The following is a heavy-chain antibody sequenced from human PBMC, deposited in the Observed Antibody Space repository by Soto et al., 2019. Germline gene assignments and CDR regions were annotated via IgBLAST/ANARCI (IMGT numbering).Heavy chain of an antibody. CDR3: ATPHITIFGVVPDDGMDV. D-gene: IGHD3-3*01. V-gene: IGHV5-10-1*01. Sequence: PGEALKISCKGSGYSFTRYWISWVRQMPGKGLEWMGRIDPSDSYTNYSPSFQGHVTISADKSISTAYLQWSSLKASDTAMYYCATPHITIFGVVPDDGMDVWGQGTTVTVSS. CDR2: IDPSDSYT. CDR1: GYSFTRYW. J-gene: IGHJ6*02.